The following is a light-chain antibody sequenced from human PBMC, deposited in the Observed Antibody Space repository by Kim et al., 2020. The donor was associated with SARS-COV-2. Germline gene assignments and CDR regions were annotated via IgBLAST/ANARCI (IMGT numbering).Light chain of an antibody. J-gene: IGKJ1*01. V-gene: IGKV3-15*01. CDR2: GAS. CDR1: QSVGSN. Sequence: AVATGERAALSCRASQSVGSNLAWYQQKRGQPPRLLIYGASTRATGVPARFSGSGSGTEFTLTITSLQSEELAVYFCQQYINWRTFGQGTKVDIK. CDR3: QQYINWRT.